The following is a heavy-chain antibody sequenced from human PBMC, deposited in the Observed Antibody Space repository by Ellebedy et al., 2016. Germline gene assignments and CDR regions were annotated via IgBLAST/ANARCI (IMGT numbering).Heavy chain of an antibody. D-gene: IGHD5-18*01. CDR1: GFTFSRYA. CDR3: ARDSLEWIQVWSGEREGMDV. V-gene: IGHV3-30*04. J-gene: IGHJ6*02. CDR2: ISHDGRNI. Sequence: GESLKISCAASGFTFSRYAMHWVRQAPGKGLEWVAVISHDGRNIHYADSVKGRFTISRDNSKNTLYLQMNSLRAEDTAVYHCARDSLEWIQVWSGEREGMDVWGQGTTVTVTS.